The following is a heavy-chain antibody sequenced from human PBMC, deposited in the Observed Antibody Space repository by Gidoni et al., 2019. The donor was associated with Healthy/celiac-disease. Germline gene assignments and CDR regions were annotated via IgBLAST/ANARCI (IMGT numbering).Heavy chain of an antibody. CDR1: GGSISSYY. Sequence: QVQLQASGPGLVKPSETLSLTCTVSGGSISSYYWSWIRQPPGKGLEWIGYIYYSGSTNYNPSLKSRVTISVDTSKNQFSLKLSSVTAADTAVYYCARAGYDILTGYYYWYFDLWGRGTLVTVSS. CDR3: ARAGYDILTGYYYWYFDL. D-gene: IGHD3-9*01. V-gene: IGHV4-59*01. CDR2: IYYSGST. J-gene: IGHJ2*01.